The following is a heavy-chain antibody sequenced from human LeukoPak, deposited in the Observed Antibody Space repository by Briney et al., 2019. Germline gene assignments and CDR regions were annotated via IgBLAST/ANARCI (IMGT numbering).Heavy chain of an antibody. V-gene: IGHV4-59*01. D-gene: IGHD4-11*01. J-gene: IGHJ4*01. CDR2: IYYSGST. CDR3: ARDRVRGNSNPYFDY. CDR1: GGSFSGYY. Sequence: SETLSLTCAVYGGSFSGYYWNWIRRPPGKGLEWIGYIYYSGSTNYNPSLKSRVTISVDTSKNQFSLKLSSVTAADTAVYYCARDRVRGNSNPYFDYWGQGTLVTVSS.